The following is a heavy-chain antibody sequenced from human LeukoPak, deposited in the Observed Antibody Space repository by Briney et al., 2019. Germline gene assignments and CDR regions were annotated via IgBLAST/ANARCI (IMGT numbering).Heavy chain of an antibody. CDR3: ARETPYSSSWTDFDY. V-gene: IGHV3-21*01. CDR2: ISSSSSYI. Sequence: NPGGSLRLSCAASGFTFSTYNMNWVRQAPGKGLEWVSSISSSSSYIYYADSVKGRFTISRDNAKNSLYLQMNSLRAEDTAMYFCARETPYSSSWTDFDYWGQGTLVTVSS. CDR1: GFTFSTYN. J-gene: IGHJ4*02. D-gene: IGHD6-13*01.